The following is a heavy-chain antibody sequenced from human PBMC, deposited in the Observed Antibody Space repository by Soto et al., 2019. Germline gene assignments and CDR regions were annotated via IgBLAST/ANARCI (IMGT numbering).Heavy chain of an antibody. V-gene: IGHV4-61*01. CDR1: GGSVSSGSYY. J-gene: IGHJ4*02. D-gene: IGHD6-19*01. CDR3: ARYGSGWYYSDFDY. CDR2: IYYSGST. Sequence: NPSESLSLTCTVSGGSVSSGSYYWSWIRQPPGKGLEWIGYIYYSGSTNYNPSLKSRVTISVDTSKNQFSLKLSSVTAADTAVYYCARYGSGWYYSDFDYWGQGTLVTVSS.